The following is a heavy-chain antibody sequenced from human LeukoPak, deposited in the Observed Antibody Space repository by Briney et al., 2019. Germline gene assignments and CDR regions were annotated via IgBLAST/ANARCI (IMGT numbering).Heavy chain of an antibody. CDR3: ARESGSYYSPGGFDY. D-gene: IGHD1-26*01. CDR1: GGSISSSNW. V-gene: IGHV4-4*02. CDR2: IYHSGST. J-gene: IGHJ4*02. Sequence: SGTLSLTCAVPGGSISSSNWWSWVRQPPGKGLEWIGEIYHSGSTNYNPSLKSRVTISVDKSKNQFSLKLSSVTAADTAVYYCARESGSYYSPGGFDYWGQGTLVTVSS.